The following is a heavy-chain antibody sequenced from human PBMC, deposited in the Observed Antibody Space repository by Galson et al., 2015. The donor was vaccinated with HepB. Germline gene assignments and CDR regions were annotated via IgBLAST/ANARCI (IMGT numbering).Heavy chain of an antibody. CDR3: ARLGDLSGYSSL. V-gene: IGHV3-73*01. Sequence: SLRLSCAASGFTFSGSAIHWVRQASGNGPEWVGRILSEASSHATACTASLKGRFTISRDDSKNTAYLHMNSLKTEDTAVYYCARLGDLSGYSSLWGQGTLVTVSS. D-gene: IGHD6-19*01. CDR2: ILSEASSHAT. CDR1: GFTFSGSA. J-gene: IGHJ4*02.